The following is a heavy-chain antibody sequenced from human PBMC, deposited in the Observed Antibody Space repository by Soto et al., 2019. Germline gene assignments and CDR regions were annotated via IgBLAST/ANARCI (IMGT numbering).Heavy chain of an antibody. J-gene: IGHJ6*03. CDR2: MNPNSGNT. CDR3: ARGLHGNHYYSYYYRDV. CDR1: GYTFTSYD. Sequence: ASVKVSCKASGYTFTSYDINWVRQATGQGLEWMGWMNPNSGNTGYAQKFQGRVTMTRNTSISTAYMELSSLRSEDTAVYYCARGLHGNHYYSYYYRDVWGKGTTFPVSS. D-gene: IGHD2-8*01. V-gene: IGHV1-8*01.